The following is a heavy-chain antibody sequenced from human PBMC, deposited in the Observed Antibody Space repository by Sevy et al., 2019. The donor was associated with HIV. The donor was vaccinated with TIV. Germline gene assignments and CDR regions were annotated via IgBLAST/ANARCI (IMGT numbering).Heavy chain of an antibody. Sequence: ASVKVSCKASGGTFSSYAISWVRQAPGQGLEWMGGIIPIFGTANYAQKFQGRVTITADESTSTAYMELSSLRSEETAVYYCARSARELKYCSGGSCYSVGIYCWGQGTLVTVSS. CDR1: GGTFSSYA. J-gene: IGHJ4*02. D-gene: IGHD2-15*01. V-gene: IGHV1-69*13. CDR3: ARSARELKYCSGGSCYSVGIYC. CDR2: IIPIFGTA.